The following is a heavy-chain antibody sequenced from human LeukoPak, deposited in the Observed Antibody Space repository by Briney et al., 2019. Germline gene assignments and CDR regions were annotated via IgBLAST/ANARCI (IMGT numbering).Heavy chain of an antibody. CDR2: ISGSGGST. J-gene: IGHJ4*02. CDR3: ATDSSTWYFDY. V-gene: IGHV3-23*01. Sequence: GGSLRLSCAASEFIFSSYAMSWVRQAPGKGLEWVSGISGSGGSTDYADSVKGRFTISRDSSKNTLYLQMNSLRAEDTAVYYCATDSSTWYFDYWGQGTQVTVSS. CDR1: EFIFSSYA. D-gene: IGHD6-13*01.